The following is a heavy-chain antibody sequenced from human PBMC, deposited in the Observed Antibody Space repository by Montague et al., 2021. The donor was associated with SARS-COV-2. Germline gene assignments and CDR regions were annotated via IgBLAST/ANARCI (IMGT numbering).Heavy chain of an antibody. J-gene: IGHJ2*01. D-gene: IGHD3-3*01. V-gene: IGHV4-39*01. CDR3: ARMDRDITMFGVGRGYFDL. CDR2: EST. Sequence: ESTYYNPSLKSRVTISVDTSKNQFSLKLRSVTAADTAVYYCARMDRDITMFGVGRGYFDLWGRGTLVTV.